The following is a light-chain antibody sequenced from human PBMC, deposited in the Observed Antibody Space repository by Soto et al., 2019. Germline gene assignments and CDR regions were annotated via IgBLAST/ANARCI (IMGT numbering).Light chain of an antibody. V-gene: IGKV1-16*01. Sequence: DIQMTQFPSTLSASLGDRVTITCRASQGISNYLAWYQQKPGKAPKFLIYDASTLETGVPSRFSGSGSGTEFTLTISSLQPDDFATFYCQQYDTFPRTFGQGTKVDIK. CDR1: QGISNY. J-gene: IGKJ1*01. CDR3: QQYDTFPRT. CDR2: DAS.